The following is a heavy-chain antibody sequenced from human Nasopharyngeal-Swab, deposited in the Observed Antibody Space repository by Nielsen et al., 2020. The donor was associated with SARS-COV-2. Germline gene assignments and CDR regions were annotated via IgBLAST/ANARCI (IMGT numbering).Heavy chain of an antibody. CDR1: GFTFSTYS. Sequence: GGSLRLSCAASGFTFSTYSMNWVRQAPGKGLVWVSRINSDGSSTSYADSVKGRFTISRDNAKNTLYLQMNSLRAEDTAVYYCARAWSRDGYNVDYWSQGTLVTVSS. CDR2: INSDGSST. D-gene: IGHD5-24*01. J-gene: IGHJ4*02. V-gene: IGHV3-74*01. CDR3: ARAWSRDGYNVDY.